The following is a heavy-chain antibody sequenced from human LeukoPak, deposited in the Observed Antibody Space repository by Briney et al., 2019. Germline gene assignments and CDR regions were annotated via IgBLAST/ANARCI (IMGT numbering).Heavy chain of an antibody. Sequence: GGSLRLSCAASGFTFSSYEMNWVRQAPGKGLEWVSYISSGGSTVYYADSVKGRFTISRDNAKNSLYLQMNSLRAEDTAVYYCARGGYYDSSGYYSGYFDYWGQGTLVTVSS. CDR1: GFTFSSYE. CDR2: ISSGGSTV. CDR3: ARGGYYDSSGYYSGYFDY. V-gene: IGHV3-48*03. D-gene: IGHD3-22*01. J-gene: IGHJ4*02.